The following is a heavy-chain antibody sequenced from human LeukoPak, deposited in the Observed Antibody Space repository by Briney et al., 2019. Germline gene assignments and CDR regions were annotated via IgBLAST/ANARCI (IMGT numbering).Heavy chain of an antibody. V-gene: IGHV1-2*02. CDR1: GYTFTKYA. D-gene: IGHD2-2*02. J-gene: IGHJ5*02. CDR2: INPNSGGT. CDR3: ARGGCSSTSCYRNWFDP. Sequence: GASVKVSCKASGYTFTKYAMHWVRQAPGQRLEWMGWINPNSGGTNYAQKFQGRVTMTRDTSISTAYMELSRLRSDDTAVYYCARGGCSSTSCYRNWFDPWGQGTLVTVSS.